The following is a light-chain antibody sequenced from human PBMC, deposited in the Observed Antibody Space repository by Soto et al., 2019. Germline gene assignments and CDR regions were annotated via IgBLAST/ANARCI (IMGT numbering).Light chain of an antibody. V-gene: IGKV1-27*01. CDR3: QKYNGAPWT. CDR2: AAS. CDR1: QGITNY. J-gene: IGKJ1*01. Sequence: DIQMTQSPSSLSASVGDRVSITCRASQGITNYLDWYQQKAGKAPKLLTYAASTLQSGVPSRFSGSGSGTDFSLTISSLQPEDVATYYCQKYNGAPWTFGQGTKVEIK.